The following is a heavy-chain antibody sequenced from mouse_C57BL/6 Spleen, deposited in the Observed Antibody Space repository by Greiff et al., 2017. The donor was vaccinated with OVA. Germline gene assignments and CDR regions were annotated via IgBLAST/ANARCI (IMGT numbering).Heavy chain of an antibody. CDR3: TRDGGYDGYYAMDY. CDR1: GYTFTDYE. Sequence: VQLQQSGAELVRPGASVTLSCTASGYTFTDYELHWVKQTPVHGLEWIGAIDPETGGTAYNQKFKGKAILTAAKSASTAYMELRSLTSEDSAVYYCTRDGGYDGYYAMDYWGQGTSVTVSS. D-gene: IGHD2-2*01. V-gene: IGHV1-15*01. CDR2: IDPETGGT. J-gene: IGHJ4*01.